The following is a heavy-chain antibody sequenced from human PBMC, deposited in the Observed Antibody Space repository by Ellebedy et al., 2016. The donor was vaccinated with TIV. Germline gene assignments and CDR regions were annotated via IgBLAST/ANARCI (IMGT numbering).Heavy chain of an antibody. J-gene: IGHJ4*02. CDR2: ISGSGGNT. CDR1: GFTFSNYA. V-gene: IGHV3-23*01. CDR3: VRETSV. Sequence: GESLKISCAASGFTFSNYAMSWVRQAPEKGLEWVSSISGSGGNTYYADSVKGRFTISRDNSKNTLYLQMNSLRAEDTAIYYCVRETSVWGQGTLVTVSS.